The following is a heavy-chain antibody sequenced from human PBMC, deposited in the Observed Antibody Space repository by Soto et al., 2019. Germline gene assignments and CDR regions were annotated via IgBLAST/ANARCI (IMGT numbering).Heavy chain of an antibody. CDR1: ELTFGTYA. Sequence: PGGSLRLSCAASELTFGTYAMHWVRQAPGKGLEWVAVISFDGSNKYYADSVKGRFTISRDNSRNILYLQMNSLEAEDTAVYYCARERNADFNHYYGMDVWGQGTTVTVS. CDR3: ARERNADFNHYYGMDV. CDR2: ISFDGSNK. V-gene: IGHV3-30-3*01. J-gene: IGHJ6*02.